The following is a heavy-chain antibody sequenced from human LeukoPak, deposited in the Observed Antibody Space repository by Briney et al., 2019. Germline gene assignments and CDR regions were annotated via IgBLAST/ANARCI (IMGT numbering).Heavy chain of an antibody. CDR2: MNPNSGNT. Sequence: GASVKVSCKASGCTFTSYDINWVRQATGQGLEWMGWMNPNSGNTGYAQKFQGRVTMSRDTSTSTVYMELSSLRSEDTAVYYCARGTGGYGDYWGQGTLVTVSS. V-gene: IGHV1-8*01. CDR3: ARGTGGYGDY. J-gene: IGHJ4*02. D-gene: IGHD1-26*01. CDR1: GCTFTSYD.